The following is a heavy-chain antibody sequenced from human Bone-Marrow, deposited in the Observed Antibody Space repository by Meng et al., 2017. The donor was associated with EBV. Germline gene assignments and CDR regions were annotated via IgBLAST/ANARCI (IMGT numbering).Heavy chain of an antibody. J-gene: IGHJ5*02. Sequence: QLPPSGAGLLKPSETLALTCAVYGGSFSGYYWTWIRQPPGKGLEWIGEINHSGSTNYNPSLKSRVTISVDTSKNQFSLKLSSVTAADTAVYYCATQRRDTDWFDPWGQGTLVTVSS. V-gene: IGHV4-34*01. CDR3: ATQRRDTDWFDP. CDR2: INHSGST. CDR1: GGSFSGYY. D-gene: IGHD6-25*01.